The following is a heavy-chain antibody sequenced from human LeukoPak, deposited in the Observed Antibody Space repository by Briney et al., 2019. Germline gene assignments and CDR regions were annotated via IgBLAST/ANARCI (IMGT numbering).Heavy chain of an antibody. J-gene: IGHJ4*02. D-gene: IGHD5-12*01. CDR2: ISGSGSST. CDR3: ANGRSGYEGYY. Sequence: GGSLRLSCSASGFTFSDYAMSWVRQAPGKGLEWVSTISGSGSSTNHADSVKGRFTISGDNSKNTLYLQMNSLRAEDTAVYYCANGRSGYEGYYWGQGTLVTVSS. CDR1: GFTFSDYA. V-gene: IGHV3-23*01.